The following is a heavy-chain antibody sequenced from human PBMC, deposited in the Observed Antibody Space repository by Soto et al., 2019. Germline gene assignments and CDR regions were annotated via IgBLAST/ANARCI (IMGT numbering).Heavy chain of an antibody. V-gene: IGHV5-51*01. CDR3: ARRISYDSSGYYYEGPSDYFDY. CDR1: VYSFTSYW. CDR2: IYPGDSDT. D-gene: IGHD3-22*01. Sequence: PGESLKISCKGSVYSFTSYWIGWVRQMPGKGLEWMGIIYPGDSDTRYSPSFQGQVTISADKSISTAYLQWSSLKASDTAMYYCARRISYDSSGYYYEGPSDYFDYWGQGTLVTVSS. J-gene: IGHJ4*02.